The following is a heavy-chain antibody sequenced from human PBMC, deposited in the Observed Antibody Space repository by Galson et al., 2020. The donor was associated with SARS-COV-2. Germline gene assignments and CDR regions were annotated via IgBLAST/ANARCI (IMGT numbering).Heavy chain of an antibody. CDR1: GGSISSGGYS. CDR2: IYHSGST. Sequence: ASETLSLTCAVSGGSISSGGYSWSWIRQPPGKGLEWIGYIYHSGSTYYNPSLKSRVTISVDRSKNQFSLKLSSVTAADTAVYYCARVYGGWYFDLWGRGTLVTVSS. CDR3: ARVYGGWYFDL. D-gene: IGHD4-17*01. V-gene: IGHV4-30-2*01. J-gene: IGHJ2*01.